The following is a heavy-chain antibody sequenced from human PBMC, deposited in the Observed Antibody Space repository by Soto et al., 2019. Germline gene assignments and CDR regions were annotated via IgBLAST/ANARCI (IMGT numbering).Heavy chain of an antibody. CDR2: IHHSGST. CDR1: GGSVSRDNW. CDR3: AENGSYDPVN. Sequence: QVQLQESGPGLVKPWGTLSLTCGVSGGSVSRDNWWSWVRQPPGKGLEWIGEIHHSGSTNYSPSLKSRVTMSVDKSRTQFSLKLTSVTAADTAVYYCAENGSYDPVNWGQGTRVTVSS. V-gene: IGHV4-4*02. D-gene: IGHD3-16*01. J-gene: IGHJ4*02.